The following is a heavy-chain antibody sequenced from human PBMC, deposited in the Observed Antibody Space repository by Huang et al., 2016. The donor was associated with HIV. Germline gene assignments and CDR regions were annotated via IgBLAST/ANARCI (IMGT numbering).Heavy chain of an antibody. V-gene: IGHV3-7*04. Sequence: MVESGGGLVQPGGSLRLSCSASGFTFGHYWMTWVRQAPGKGLQVLTNIRTGGVETYYAAAVMGRFTTSRDNARNSVYLQMDNLRVDDTAVYYCGRASAYREYGADFWGQGTLVTVSS. D-gene: IGHD4-17*01. CDR1: GFTFGHYW. CDR3: GRASAYREYGADF. J-gene: IGHJ4*02. CDR2: IRTGGVET.